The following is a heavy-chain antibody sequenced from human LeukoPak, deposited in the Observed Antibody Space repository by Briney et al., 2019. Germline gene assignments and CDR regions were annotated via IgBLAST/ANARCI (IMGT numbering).Heavy chain of an antibody. CDR3: ARDSFGGYYYFDN. J-gene: IGHJ4*02. Sequence: ASVKVSCKASGGTFSSYAISWVRQAPGQGLEWMGGIIPIFGTANYAQKFQGRVTITADESTSTAYMELSSLRSEDTAVYCCARDSFGGYYYFDNWGQGTLVTVSS. CDR1: GGTFSSYA. V-gene: IGHV1-69*13. CDR2: IIPIFGTA. D-gene: IGHD5-12*01.